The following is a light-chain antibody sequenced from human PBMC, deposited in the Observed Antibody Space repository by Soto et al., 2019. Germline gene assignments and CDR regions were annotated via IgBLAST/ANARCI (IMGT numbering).Light chain of an antibody. CDR2: GAS. Sequence: EIVMTQSPSTLSASPGERATLSCRASQSVSTNFAWYQQKPGQAPRLLIYGASTRATGIPAEISGSGSGTDFTLTITSLQSEDSAVYYCQQYNTWRTFGQGTKVDIK. CDR1: QSVSTN. V-gene: IGKV3-15*01. J-gene: IGKJ1*01. CDR3: QQYNTWRT.